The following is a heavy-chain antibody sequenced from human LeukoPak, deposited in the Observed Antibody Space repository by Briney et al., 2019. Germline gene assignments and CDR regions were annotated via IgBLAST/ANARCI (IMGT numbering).Heavy chain of an antibody. J-gene: IGHJ4*02. CDR1: TFTFNSNG. D-gene: IGHD4-23*01. V-gene: IGHV3-48*04. Sequence: GASLRLSCSASTFTFNSNGMHWVRQAPGKELEWVSYISSSGSAIYYADSVKGRFTISRDNAKNSLYLHTNSLRAEDPVVYYCARVYGCSSPFDYWGQGTLVTVSS. CDR2: ISSSGSAI. CDR3: ARVYGCSSPFDY.